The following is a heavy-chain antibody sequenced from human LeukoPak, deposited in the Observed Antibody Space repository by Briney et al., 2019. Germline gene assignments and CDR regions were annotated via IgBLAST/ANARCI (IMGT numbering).Heavy chain of an antibody. CDR1: GGSISSGGYY. D-gene: IGHD5-12*01. CDR3: AREAKGYGYDFDY. CDR2: IYYSGST. V-gene: IGHV4-31*03. Sequence: PSQTLSLTCTVSGGSISSGGYYWSWIRQHPGKGLEWIGYIYYSGSTYYNPSLKSRVTISVDTSKNQFSLKLSSVTAADTAVYYCAREAKGYGYDFDYWGQGTLVTVSS. J-gene: IGHJ4*02.